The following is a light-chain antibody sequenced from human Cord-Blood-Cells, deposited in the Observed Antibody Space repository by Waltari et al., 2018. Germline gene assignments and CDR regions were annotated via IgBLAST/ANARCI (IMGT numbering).Light chain of an antibody. J-gene: IGKJ3*01. CDR3: QQYGSSPLT. V-gene: IGKV3-20*01. CDR1: QSVSSIY. Sequence: IVLTQSPGTLSLSPGERATLSCRASQSVSSIYLAWYQQKPGQAPRLLIYGASSRATGIPDRFSGSGSGTDFTLTISRLEPEEFAVYYWQQYGSSPLTFGPGTKVDIK. CDR2: GAS.